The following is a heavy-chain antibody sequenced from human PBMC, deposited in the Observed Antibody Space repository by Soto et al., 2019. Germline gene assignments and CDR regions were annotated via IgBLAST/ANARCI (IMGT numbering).Heavy chain of an antibody. CDR1: GYTFTSYG. CDR3: AREGGYCSGGSCYTTYDGYLDY. J-gene: IGHJ4*02. CDR2: ISAYNGNT. D-gene: IGHD2-15*01. V-gene: IGHV1-18*04. Sequence: ASVKVSCKASGYTFTSYGISWVRQAPGQGLEWMGWISAYNGNTNYAQKLQGRVTMTTDTSTSTAYMELRSLRSDDTAVYYCAREGGYCSGGSCYTTYDGYLDYWGRGTLVTVSS.